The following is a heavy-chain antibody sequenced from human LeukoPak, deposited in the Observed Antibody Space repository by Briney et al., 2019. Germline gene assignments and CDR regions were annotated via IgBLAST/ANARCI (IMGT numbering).Heavy chain of an antibody. J-gene: IGHJ4*02. Sequence: PSETLSLTCTVSGYSISSGYYWGWIRQPPGKGLEWIGSIYHSGSTYYNPSLKSRVTISVDTSKNQFSLKLSSVTAADTAVYYCARVSCSSTSCYGGRYYFDYWGQGILVTVSS. CDR2: IYHSGST. V-gene: IGHV4-38-2*02. D-gene: IGHD2-2*01. CDR3: ARVSCSSTSCYGGRYYFDY. CDR1: GYSISSGYY.